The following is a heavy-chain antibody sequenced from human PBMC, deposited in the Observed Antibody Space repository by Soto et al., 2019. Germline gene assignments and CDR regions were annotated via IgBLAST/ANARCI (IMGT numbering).Heavy chain of an antibody. D-gene: IGHD3-22*01. CDR3: ARVSLLGRITMLVVTRWGDY. V-gene: IGHV1-18*01. J-gene: IGHJ4*02. CDR1: GYTFTSYG. Sequence: ASVKVSCKASGYTFTSYGISWVRQAPGQGLEWMGWISAYNGNTNYAQKLQGRVTMTTDTSTSTAYMELRSLRSDDTAVYYCARVSLLGRITMLVVTRWGDYWGQGTLVTVSS. CDR2: ISAYNGNT.